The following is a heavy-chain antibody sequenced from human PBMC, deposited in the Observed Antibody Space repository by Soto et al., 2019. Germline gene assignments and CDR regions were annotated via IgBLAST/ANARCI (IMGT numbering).Heavy chain of an antibody. J-gene: IGHJ3*02. V-gene: IGHV3-30-3*01. CDR3: AREAYIELAFDS. D-gene: IGHD4-4*01. CDR1: GFTFSSYA. CDR2: ISYDGSNK. Sequence: GGSLRLSCAASGFTFSSYAMHWVRQAPGKGLEWVAVISYDGSNKYYADSVKGRFTISRDNSKNTLYLQMNSLRAEDTAVYYCAREAYIELAFDSWGQGT.